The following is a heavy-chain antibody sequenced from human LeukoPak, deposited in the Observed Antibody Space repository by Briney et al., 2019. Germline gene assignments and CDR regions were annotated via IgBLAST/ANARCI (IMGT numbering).Heavy chain of an antibody. D-gene: IGHD4-23*01. Sequence: SETLSLTCAVYGGSFSGYYWSWIRRPPGKGLEWIGEINHSGSTNYNPSLKSRVTISVDTSKNQFSLKLSSVTAADTAVYNCARDYGGNDAFDIWGQGTMVTVS. V-gene: IGHV4-34*01. CDR2: INHSGST. CDR3: ARDYGGNDAFDI. CDR1: GGSFSGYY. J-gene: IGHJ3*02.